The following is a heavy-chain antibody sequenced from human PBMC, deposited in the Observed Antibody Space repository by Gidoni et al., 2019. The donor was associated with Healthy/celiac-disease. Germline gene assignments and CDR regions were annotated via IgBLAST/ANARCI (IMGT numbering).Heavy chain of an antibody. Sequence: EVQLLEAGRGWVQPGGSLGLSCADSGFPFSSYAMRWVRQAPWKGLEWVSATSGSGGSTYYADSVKGRFTISRDHSKNTLYLQMNSLRAEDTAVYYCANIYSGLAAAEVDYWGQGTLVTVSS. CDR3: ANIYSGLAAAEVDY. J-gene: IGHJ4*02. CDR2: TSGSGGST. D-gene: IGHD6-13*01. V-gene: IGHV3-23*01. CDR1: GFPFSSYA.